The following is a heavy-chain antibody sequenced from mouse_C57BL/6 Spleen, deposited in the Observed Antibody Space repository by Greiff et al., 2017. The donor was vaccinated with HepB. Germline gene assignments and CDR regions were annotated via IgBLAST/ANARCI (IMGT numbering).Heavy chain of an antibody. D-gene: IGHD2-4*01. CDR1: GYAFSSYW. V-gene: IGHV1-80*01. J-gene: IGHJ3*01. Sequence: VQLQQSGAELVKPGASVKISCKASGYAFSSYWMNWVKQRPGKGLEWIGQIYPGDGDTNYNGKFKGKATLTADKSSSTAYMQLSSLTSEDSAVYFGARTYYDYDVGFAYWGQGTLVTVSA. CDR3: ARTYYDYDVGFAY. CDR2: IYPGDGDT.